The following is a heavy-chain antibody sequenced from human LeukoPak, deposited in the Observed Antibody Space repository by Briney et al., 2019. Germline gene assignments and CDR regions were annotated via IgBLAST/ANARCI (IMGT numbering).Heavy chain of an antibody. J-gene: IGHJ4*02. CDR3: ASLWDDGY. D-gene: IGHD1-1*01. CDR2: IKQDGSEK. V-gene: IGHV3-7*02. CDR1: GFSFSSSW. Sequence: GGSLSLSCAASGFSFSSSWMTWVRQAPGKGLEWVATIKQDGSEKFYVNSVKGRFTISRDHTKDSLYLQMNSLRADDTAVYYCASLWDDGYWGQGTLVTVSS.